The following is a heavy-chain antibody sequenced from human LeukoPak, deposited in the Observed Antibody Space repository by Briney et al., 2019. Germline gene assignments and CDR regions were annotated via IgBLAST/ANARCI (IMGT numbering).Heavy chain of an antibody. CDR1: GFTFSSYA. D-gene: IGHD6-13*01. J-gene: IGHJ4*02. CDR3: AKGGYSSSWYWDY. V-gene: IGHV3-23*01. Sequence: GGSLRLSCAASGFTFSSYAMSWVRHALGEGLEWVSAISGSGGSTYYADSVKGRFTISRDNSKNTLYLQMNSPRAEDTAVYYCAKGGYSSSWYWDYWGQGTLVTVSS. CDR2: ISGSGGST.